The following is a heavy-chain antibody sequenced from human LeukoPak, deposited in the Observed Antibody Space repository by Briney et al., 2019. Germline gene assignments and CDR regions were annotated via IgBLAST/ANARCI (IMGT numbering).Heavy chain of an antibody. D-gene: IGHD5-12*01. CDR1: GGSISSSSYY. J-gene: IGHJ3*02. Sequence: SETLSLTCTVSGGSISSSSYYWGWIRQPPGKGLEWIGSIYYSGSTYYNPSLKSRVTISVDTSKNQFSLKLSSVTAADTAVYYCARDGYRSTPDAFDIWGQGTTVTVSS. CDR2: IYYSGST. V-gene: IGHV4-39*07. CDR3: ARDGYRSTPDAFDI.